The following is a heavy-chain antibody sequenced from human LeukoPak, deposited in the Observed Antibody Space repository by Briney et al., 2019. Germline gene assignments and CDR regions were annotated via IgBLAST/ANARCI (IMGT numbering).Heavy chain of an antibody. J-gene: IGHJ4*02. CDR1: GDSISNSY. CDR2: IYTSGTT. V-gene: IGHV4-4*07. Sequence: SETLSLTCTVSGDSISNSYWSWIRQPAGKGLGWIGRIYTSGTTNYNPSLKSRVTMSLDTSKNQFSLNLTSVTAADTAVYYCARASSGLDYWGQGTLVTVS. D-gene: IGHD6-6*01. CDR3: ARASSGLDY.